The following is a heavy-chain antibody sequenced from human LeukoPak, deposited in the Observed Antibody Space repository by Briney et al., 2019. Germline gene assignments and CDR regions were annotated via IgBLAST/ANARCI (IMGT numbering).Heavy chain of an antibody. CDR2: IRYDGSNK. CDR1: GFTFSSYG. CDR3: AKDLIAAAGTNLDY. J-gene: IGHJ4*02. Sequence: GGSLRLSCAASGFTFSSYGMHWVRQAPGKGLEWGAFIRYDGSNKYYADSVKGRFTIPRDNSKNTLYLQMNSLRAKDTAVYYCAKDLIAAAGTNLDYWGQGTLVTVSS. D-gene: IGHD6-13*01. V-gene: IGHV3-30*02.